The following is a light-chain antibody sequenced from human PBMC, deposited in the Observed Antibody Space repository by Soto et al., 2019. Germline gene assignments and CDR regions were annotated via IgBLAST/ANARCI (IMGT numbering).Light chain of an antibody. CDR1: QNVYNN. CDR3: QQCRNWPLT. V-gene: IGKV3-15*01. CDR2: DAS. J-gene: IGKJ4*01. Sequence: EIVMTQSPATLSVSPGEGATLSCKASQNVYNNLAWYQQRPGQPPRLLIYDASTRATGISARLSGSGYGTEFTLTISSLQSEDCAVYFCQQCRNWPLTFGGGTKVEIK.